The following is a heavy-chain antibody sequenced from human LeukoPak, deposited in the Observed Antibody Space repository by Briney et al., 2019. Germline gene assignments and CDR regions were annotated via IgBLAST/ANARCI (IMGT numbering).Heavy chain of an antibody. V-gene: IGHV1-18*01. Sequence: GASVKVSCTASGYTFTSYGTSWVRQAPGQGLEWMGWISAYNGNTNYAQKLQGRVTMTTDTSTSTAYMELRSLRSDDTAVYYCARAALTAAGTRYFLHWGQGTLVTVSS. D-gene: IGHD6-13*01. CDR1: GYTFTSYG. CDR3: ARAALTAAGTRYFLH. J-gene: IGHJ1*01. CDR2: ISAYNGNT.